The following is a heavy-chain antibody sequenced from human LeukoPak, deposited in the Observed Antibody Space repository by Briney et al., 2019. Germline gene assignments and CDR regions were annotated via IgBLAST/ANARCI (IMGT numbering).Heavy chain of an antibody. CDR2: ISAYNGNT. Sequence: ASVKVSCKASGYTFTSYGISWVRQAPGQGLEWMGWISAYNGNTNYAQKLQGRVTMTTDTSTSTAYMELRSLRSDDTAVYYCAIDRQPAAAGNLRINWFDPWGQGTLVTVSS. CDR1: GYTFTSYG. D-gene: IGHD6-13*01. V-gene: IGHV1-18*01. CDR3: AIDRQPAAAGNLRINWFDP. J-gene: IGHJ5*02.